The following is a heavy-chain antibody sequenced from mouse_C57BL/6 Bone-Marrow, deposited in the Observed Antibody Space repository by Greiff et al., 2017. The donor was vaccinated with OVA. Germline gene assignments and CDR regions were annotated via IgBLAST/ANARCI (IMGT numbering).Heavy chain of an antibody. J-gene: IGHJ2*01. CDR1: GYTFTSYT. CDR3: ASTFFDY. CDR2: INPSSGYT. V-gene: IGHV1-4*01. Sequence: VQVVESGAELARPGASVKMSCKASGYTFTSYTMHWVKQRPGQGLEWIGYINPSSGYTKYNQKFKDKATLTADKSSSTAYMQLSSLTSEDSAVYYCASTFFDYWGQGTTLTVSS.